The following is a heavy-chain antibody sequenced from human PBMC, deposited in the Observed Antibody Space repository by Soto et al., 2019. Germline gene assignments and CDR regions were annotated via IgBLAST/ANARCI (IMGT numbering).Heavy chain of an antibody. V-gene: IGHV1-69*01. CDR1: GDSFSSYA. Sequence: QVQLVQSGAELKKPGSSVRVSCKISGDSFSSYAISWVRQAPGEGLEWVGGIIPIFETANYAPKFQGRVTITALESTTTAYMEVTRLRPEDTAIFYCAASDSSSWQHDYWGQGTLITVSS. J-gene: IGHJ4*02. D-gene: IGHD6-13*01. CDR3: AASDSSSWQHDY. CDR2: IIPIFETA.